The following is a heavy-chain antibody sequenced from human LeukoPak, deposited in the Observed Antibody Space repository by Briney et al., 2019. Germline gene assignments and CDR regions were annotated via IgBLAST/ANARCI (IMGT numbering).Heavy chain of an antibody. Sequence: PSETLSLTCTVSGDPISSSNYYWGWVRQPPGKGLEWIGSIYNSGNTYYKSSFKSRVTISVDTSKNQFSLKLRSVTAADTAVYYRARHDLADLGSRSPTLDPWGQGTLVTVSS. CDR1: GDPISSSNYY. CDR3: ARHDLADLGSRSPTLDP. D-gene: IGHD3-10*01. J-gene: IGHJ5*02. CDR2: IYNSGNT. V-gene: IGHV4-39*01.